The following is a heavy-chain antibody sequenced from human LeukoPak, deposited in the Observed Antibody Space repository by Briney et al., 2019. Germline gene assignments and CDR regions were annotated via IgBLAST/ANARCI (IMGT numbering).Heavy chain of an antibody. J-gene: IGHJ4*02. CDR3: ARDNWNYDHYFDQ. Sequence: PGGSLRLSCAASGFTFSSYWMHWVRQAPGKGLVWVSRINTDGSSTYYVDSVKGRFTISRDNAKNTLYLQMNSLRAEDTALYYCARDNWNYDHYFDQWGQGTLVTVSS. V-gene: IGHV3-74*01. CDR2: INTDGSST. CDR1: GFTFSSYW. D-gene: IGHD1-7*01.